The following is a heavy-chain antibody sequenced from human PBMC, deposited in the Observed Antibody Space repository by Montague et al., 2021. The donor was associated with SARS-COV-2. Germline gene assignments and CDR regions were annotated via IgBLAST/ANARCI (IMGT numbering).Heavy chain of an antibody. J-gene: IGHJ5*02. CDR1: GGSISSSSYY. D-gene: IGHD2-2*01. Sequence: SEILSLACTVSGGSISSSSYYWGWIRQPPGKGLEWIGSIYYSGSTYYNPSLKSRVTISVDTSKNQFSLKLSSVTAADTAVYYCARDGEVVGNWFDPWGQGTLVTVSS. CDR3: ARDGEVVGNWFDP. V-gene: IGHV4-39*07. CDR2: IYYSGST.